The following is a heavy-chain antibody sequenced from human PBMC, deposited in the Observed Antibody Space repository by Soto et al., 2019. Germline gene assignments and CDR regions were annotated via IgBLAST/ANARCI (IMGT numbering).Heavy chain of an antibody. CDR3: ARELDGIDV. CDR2: ISYDGSNK. V-gene: IGHV3-30-3*01. J-gene: IGHJ6*04. CDR1: GFTFSSYA. Sequence: GGSLRLSCAASGFTFSSYAMHWVRQAPGKGLEWVAVISYDGSNKYYADSVQGRFTISRDNAKNSLYLQMNSLRAEDTAVYYCARELDGIDVWGKGTTVTVSS.